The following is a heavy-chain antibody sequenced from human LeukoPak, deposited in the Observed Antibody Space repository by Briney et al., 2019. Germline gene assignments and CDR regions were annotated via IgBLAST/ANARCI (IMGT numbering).Heavy chain of an antibody. CDR3: ARDPVVPATSMQFDWYFDP. J-gene: IGHJ2*01. D-gene: IGHD2-15*01. CDR2: ISHSGSP. CDR1: GYSISSAYY. Sequence: SETLSLTCTVSGYSISSAYYWGWIRQPPGKGLEWIGSISHSGSPYYNPSLKSRVTISVHTSKNQFSLKLSSVTAADTAVYYCARDPVVPATSMQFDWYFDPWGRGTLVTVSS. V-gene: IGHV4-38-2*02.